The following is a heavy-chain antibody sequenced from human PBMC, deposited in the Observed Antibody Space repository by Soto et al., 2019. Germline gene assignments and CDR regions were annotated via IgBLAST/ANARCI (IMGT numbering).Heavy chain of an antibody. D-gene: IGHD3-10*01. CDR3: ASGLLWFGELSRDYYYGMDV. CDR1: GGSISSSNW. J-gene: IGHJ6*02. Sequence: PSEPLSLTSDGSGGSISSSNWWSWIRQPPGKGLEWIGEIYHSGSTNYNPSLKSRVTISVDKSKNQFSLKLSSVTAADTAVYYCASGLLWFGELSRDYYYGMDVWGQGTTVTVSS. V-gene: IGHV4-4*02. CDR2: IYHSGST.